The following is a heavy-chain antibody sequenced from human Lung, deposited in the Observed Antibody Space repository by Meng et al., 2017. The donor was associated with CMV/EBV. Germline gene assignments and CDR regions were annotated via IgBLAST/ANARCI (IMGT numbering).Heavy chain of an antibody. Sequence: GEXXTISCAASGFNFKTYWMTWVRQAPGKGLEWVANIKEDGTEKNYVDSVKGRFTISRDNVKNSVYLQMNSLRADDTAVYYCAKVGSSTRLERDWGQGTXVTVSS. CDR1: GFNFKTYW. V-gene: IGHV3-7*01. CDR2: IKEDGTEK. J-gene: IGHJ4*02. CDR3: AKVGSSTRLERD. D-gene: IGHD1-1*01.